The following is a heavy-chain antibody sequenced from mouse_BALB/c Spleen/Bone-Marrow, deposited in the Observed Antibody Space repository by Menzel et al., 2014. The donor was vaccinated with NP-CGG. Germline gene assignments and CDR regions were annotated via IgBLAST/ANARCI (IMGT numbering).Heavy chain of an antibody. CDR3: ARDGGLRGYAMDY. V-gene: IGHV3-5*02. Sequence: EVQLQQSGPGLVKPSQTVSLPCTVTGISITTGNYRWSWIRQFPGNKLEWIGYIYYSGTITYNPSLTSRTTITRDTSKNQFFLEMNSLTAEDTATYYCARDGGLRGYAMDYWGQGTSVTVSS. CDR2: IYYSGTI. D-gene: IGHD2-4*01. CDR1: GISITTGNYR. J-gene: IGHJ4*01.